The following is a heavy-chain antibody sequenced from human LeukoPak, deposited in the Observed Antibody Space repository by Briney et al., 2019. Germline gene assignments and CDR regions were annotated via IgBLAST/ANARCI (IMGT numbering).Heavy chain of an antibody. Sequence: PGESLKISCQGSGYSFTSSWIGWVRQMPGKGLEWMGIIYPGDSDTRYSPSFQGQVTISADKSISTVYLQWSSLKASDTAMYYCARFSVGGTYYPNYWGQGTLVSVSS. CDR3: ARFSVGGTYYPNY. J-gene: IGHJ4*02. D-gene: IGHD1-26*01. CDR1: GYSFTSSW. V-gene: IGHV5-51*01. CDR2: IYPGDSDT.